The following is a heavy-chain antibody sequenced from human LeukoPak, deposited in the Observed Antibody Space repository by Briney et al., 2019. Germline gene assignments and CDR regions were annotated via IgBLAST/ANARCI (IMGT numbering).Heavy chain of an antibody. CDR1: GFSFSSSH. CDR2: ITSSGGDT. J-gene: IGHJ4*02. D-gene: IGHD4-23*01. CDR3: AKKNSGLHPFDF. Sequence: GGSLRLSCAASGFSFSSSHMSWVRQAPGKGLEWFSGITSSGGDTPYADSVKGRFTISRDNSKNTLYLQMNSLRAEDTAVYYCAKKNSGLHPFDFWGQGTLVIVSS. V-gene: IGHV3-23*01.